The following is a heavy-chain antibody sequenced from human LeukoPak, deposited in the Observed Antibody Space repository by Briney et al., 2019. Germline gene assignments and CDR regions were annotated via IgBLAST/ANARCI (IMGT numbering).Heavy chain of an antibody. Sequence: GGSLRLSCAASGFTFSSCGMHWVRQAPGKGLEWVAFIRYDGSNKYYADSVKGRFTISRDNSKNTLYLQMNSLRAEDTAVYYCAKKGYYDGSGYYMYYFDHWGQGTLVTVSS. V-gene: IGHV3-30*02. CDR1: GFTFSSCG. CDR2: IRYDGSNK. J-gene: IGHJ4*02. D-gene: IGHD3-22*01. CDR3: AKKGYYDGSGYYMYYFDH.